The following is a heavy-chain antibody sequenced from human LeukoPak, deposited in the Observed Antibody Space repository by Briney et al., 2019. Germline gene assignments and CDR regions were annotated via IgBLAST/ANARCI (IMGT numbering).Heavy chain of an antibody. Sequence: GASVKVSCKASGYTFTGYYMHWVRQAPGQGLEWMGWINPNSGGTNYAQKFQGRVTMTRDTSISTAYMELSRLRSDDTAVYYCARAPPRVAVTIFGVVNPKEGRFDPWGQGALVTVSS. CDR3: ARAPPRVAVTIFGVVNPKEGRFDP. CDR2: INPNSGGT. CDR1: GYTFTGYY. D-gene: IGHD3-3*01. J-gene: IGHJ5*02. V-gene: IGHV1-2*02.